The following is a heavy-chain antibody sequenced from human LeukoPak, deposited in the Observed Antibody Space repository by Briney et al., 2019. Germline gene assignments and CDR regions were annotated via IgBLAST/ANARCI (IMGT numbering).Heavy chain of an antibody. D-gene: IGHD3-22*01. V-gene: IGHV4-39*01. CDR3: ARQWFVFDY. Sequence: PSETLSLTCTVSGGSISSSSYYWGWIRQPPGKGLEWIGSIYYSGSTYYNPSLKSRVTISVDTSKNQFSLKLSSVTAADTAVYYCARQWFVFDYWGQGTLVTVPS. J-gene: IGHJ4*02. CDR1: GGSISSSSYY. CDR2: IYYSGST.